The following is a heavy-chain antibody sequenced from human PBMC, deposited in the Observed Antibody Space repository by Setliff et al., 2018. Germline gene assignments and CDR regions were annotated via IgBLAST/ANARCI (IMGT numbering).Heavy chain of an antibody. J-gene: IGHJ4*02. V-gene: IGHV4-59*08. Sequence: GSLRLSCAASGFTFSNYWMSWVRQAPGKGLEWIGYIYYGGTTNYNPSLKSRVSISLDTSKSQFSLRLSSLTAADTAVYYCARHRRDSSGNYFVGLYYFDYWGQGTPVTVSS. CDR2: IYYGGTT. D-gene: IGHD3-22*01. CDR3: ARHRRDSSGNYFVGLYYFDY. CDR1: GFTFSNYW.